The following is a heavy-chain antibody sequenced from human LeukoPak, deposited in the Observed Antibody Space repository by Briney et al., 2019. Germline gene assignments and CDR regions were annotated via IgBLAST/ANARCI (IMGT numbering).Heavy chain of an antibody. J-gene: IGHJ6*03. Sequence: SETLSLTCTVSGGSISSGSYYWSWIRQPAGKRLEWIGRIYSSGTTNYNPSLKSRVTISVDTSKNQFSLKLSSVTAADTAVYYCARESPYYYDSSGYYYGSRGYYYYYYYMDVWGKGTTVTISS. CDR1: GGSISSGSYY. CDR3: ARESPYYYDSSGYYYGSRGYYYYYYYMDV. V-gene: IGHV4-61*02. CDR2: IYSSGTT. D-gene: IGHD3-22*01.